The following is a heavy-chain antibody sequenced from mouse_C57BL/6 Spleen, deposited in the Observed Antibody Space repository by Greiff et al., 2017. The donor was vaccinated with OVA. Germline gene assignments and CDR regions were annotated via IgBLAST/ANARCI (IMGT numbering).Heavy chain of an antibody. Sequence: VQLKESGAELVKPGASVKLSCTASGFNIKDYYMHWVKQRTEQGLEWIGRIDPEDGETKYAPKFQGKATITADTASNTAYLQLSSLTSEDTAVYYCALHYYGSRGYFDYWGQGTTLTVSS. D-gene: IGHD1-1*01. J-gene: IGHJ2*01. CDR1: GFNIKDYY. CDR3: ALHYYGSRGYFDY. V-gene: IGHV14-2*01. CDR2: IDPEDGET.